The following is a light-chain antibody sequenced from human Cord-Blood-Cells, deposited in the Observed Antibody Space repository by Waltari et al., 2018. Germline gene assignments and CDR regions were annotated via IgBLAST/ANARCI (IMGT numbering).Light chain of an antibody. CDR3: MQGTHWLDT. V-gene: IGKV2-30*01. Sequence: DVVMTQSPLSLRVTLGQPASISCRSSQTLVYSDGTTYLNWFQQRPGHSPRRLIYKVSNRDSAVPDRISGSGSGTDATLKISRVEGGDVGVYGGMQGTHWLDTFGQGTKLELK. CDR2: KVS. CDR1: QTLVYSDGTTY. J-gene: IGKJ2*01.